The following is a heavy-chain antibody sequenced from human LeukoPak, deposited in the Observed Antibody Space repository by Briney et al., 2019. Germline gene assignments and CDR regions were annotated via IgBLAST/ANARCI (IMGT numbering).Heavy chain of an antibody. CDR1: GGSFSGYY. Sequence: PSETLSLTCAVYGGSFSGYYWSWIRQPPGKGLEWIGEINHSGSTNYNPSLKSRVTISVDTSKNQFSLKLSSVTAADTAVYYCALIRPPAAGPRGYYFGYWGQGTLVTVSS. CDR3: ALIRPPAAGPRGYYFGY. D-gene: IGHD6-13*01. V-gene: IGHV4-34*01. J-gene: IGHJ4*02. CDR2: INHSGST.